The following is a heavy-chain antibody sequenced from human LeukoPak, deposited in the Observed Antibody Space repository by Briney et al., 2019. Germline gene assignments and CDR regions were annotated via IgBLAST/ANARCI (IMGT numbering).Heavy chain of an antibody. J-gene: IGHJ4*02. Sequence: GGSLRLSCAASGFTVSSNYMSWVRQAPGKGLEWVSVIYSGGSTYYADSVKGRFTISRDNSKNTLYLQMNSLRAEDTAVYYCARGTPQLWFGKDYWGQGTLVTVSS. CDR3: ARGTPQLWFGKDY. CDR2: IYSGGST. CDR1: GFTVSSNY. D-gene: IGHD3-10*01. V-gene: IGHV3-66*01.